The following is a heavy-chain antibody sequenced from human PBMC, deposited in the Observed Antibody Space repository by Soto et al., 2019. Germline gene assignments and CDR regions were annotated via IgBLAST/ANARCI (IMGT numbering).Heavy chain of an antibody. D-gene: IGHD6-19*01. CDR2: IGTGGDP. V-gene: IGHV3-13*04. J-gene: IGHJ4*02. CDR3: ARSGGGLRSGWGLDS. CDR1: GFTFSSYD. Sequence: VQLVESGGGLVQPGGSLRLSCAASGFTFSSYDIHWVRQDIGKGLEWVSAIGTGGDPYYSGSVKGRFTISRENGKRSVYLQMNNLRAGDTGVYYCARSGGGLRSGWGLDSWGQGTLVTVSS.